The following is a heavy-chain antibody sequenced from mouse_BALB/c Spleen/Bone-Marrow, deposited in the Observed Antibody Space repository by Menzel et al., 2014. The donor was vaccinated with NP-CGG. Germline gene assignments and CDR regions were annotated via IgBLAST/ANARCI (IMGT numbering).Heavy chain of an antibody. V-gene: IGHV1-14*01. CDR1: GYTFTSYV. Sequence: EVQLQQSGPELVKPGTSVKMSCKASGYTFTSYVIHWVEQKPGQGLEWIGYINPFNDGTKYNEKFKDKATLTSDKSSNTAYMELSSLTSEDSAVYYCARTGNYYGSSFDYWGQGTTLTVSS. J-gene: IGHJ2*01. CDR2: INPFNDGT. CDR3: ARTGNYYGSSFDY. D-gene: IGHD1-1*01.